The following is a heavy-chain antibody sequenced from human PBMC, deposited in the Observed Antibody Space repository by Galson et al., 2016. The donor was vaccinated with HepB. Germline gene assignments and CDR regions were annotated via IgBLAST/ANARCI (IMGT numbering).Heavy chain of an antibody. J-gene: IGHJ4*02. CDR1: GVSISSSNW. V-gene: IGHV4-4*02. D-gene: IGHD3-22*01. CDR2: IYHSGST. CDR3: ATGSGGFYYDGLDC. Sequence: SETLSLTCTVSGVSISSSNWWNWVRQAPGKGLEWIGEIYHSGSTTYNPSLKSRVTVSVDISTSQFSLKLRSVTAADTAVYFCATGSGGFYYDGLDCWGQGTLVTVSS.